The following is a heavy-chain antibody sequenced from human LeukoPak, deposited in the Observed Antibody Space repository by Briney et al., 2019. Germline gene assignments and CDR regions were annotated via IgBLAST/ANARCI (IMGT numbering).Heavy chain of an antibody. Sequence: VASVKVSCKASGYTFTSYGISWVRQAPGQGLEWMGWISAYNGNTNYAQKLQGRVTMPTDTSTSTAYMELRSLRSDDTAVYYCARDQRVEMATWYYFDYWGQGTLVTVSS. CDR2: ISAYNGNT. CDR3: ARDQRVEMATWYYFDY. J-gene: IGHJ4*02. V-gene: IGHV1-18*01. CDR1: GYTFTSYG. D-gene: IGHD5-24*01.